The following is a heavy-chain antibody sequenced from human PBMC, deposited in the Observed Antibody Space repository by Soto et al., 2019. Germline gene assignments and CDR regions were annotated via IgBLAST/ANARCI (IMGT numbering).Heavy chain of an antibody. CDR1: GFIFGDAW. CDR3: GAVSPFAY. J-gene: IGHJ4*02. Sequence: DVQLAESGGAWVRPGGSLRLSCAGSGFIFGDAWLSWVRQAPGKGLEWVGRVKSKSDGETTDYSAPVTGRFTISRDVSNPTVYLQMNRLKLADTCIYYCGAVSPFAYWGQGTLGTVSS. V-gene: IGHV3-15*02. CDR2: VKSKSDGETT. D-gene: IGHD3-3*02.